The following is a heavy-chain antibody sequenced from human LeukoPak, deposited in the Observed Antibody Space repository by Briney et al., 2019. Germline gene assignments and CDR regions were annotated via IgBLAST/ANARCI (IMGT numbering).Heavy chain of an antibody. CDR2: ISGSGGTT. D-gene: IGHD3-22*01. CDR3: AKGSNYYDSSARDWYFDL. Sequence: GGSLRLSCAASGFTFSSYAMSWVRQAPGKGLEWVSAISGSGGTTYYADSVKGRFTMSRDNSKNTLYVQMNSLGAEDTAVYYCAKGSNYYDSSARDWYFDLWGRGTLVTVSS. V-gene: IGHV3-23*01. J-gene: IGHJ2*01. CDR1: GFTFSSYA.